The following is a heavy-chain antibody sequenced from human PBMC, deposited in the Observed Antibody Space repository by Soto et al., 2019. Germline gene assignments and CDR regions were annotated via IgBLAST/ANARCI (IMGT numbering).Heavy chain of an antibody. CDR3: ARIPELYYYGSGSFLTGYYYMDV. D-gene: IGHD3-10*01. V-gene: IGHV1-18*01. J-gene: IGHJ6*03. Sequence: GASVKVSCKASGGTFSSYTISWVRQAPGQGLEWMGWISAYNGNTNYAQKLQGRVTMTTDTSTSTAYMELRSLRSDDTAVYYCARIPELYYYGSGSFLTGYYYMDVWGKATTVTVSS. CDR2: ISAYNGNT. CDR1: GGTFSSYT.